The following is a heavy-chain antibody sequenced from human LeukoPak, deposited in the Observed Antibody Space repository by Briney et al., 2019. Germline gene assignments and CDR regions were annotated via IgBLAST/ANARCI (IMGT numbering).Heavy chain of an antibody. Sequence: SETLSLTCTVSGGSISSYYWSWIRQPPGKGLEWIGYIYTSGSTNYNPSLKSRVTISVDTSKNQCSLKLSSVTAADTAVYYCARTRITMVRGVIIWWFDPWGQGTLVTVSS. CDR2: IYTSGST. J-gene: IGHJ5*02. CDR3: ARTRITMVRGVIIWWFDP. V-gene: IGHV4-4*09. D-gene: IGHD3-10*01. CDR1: GGSISSYY.